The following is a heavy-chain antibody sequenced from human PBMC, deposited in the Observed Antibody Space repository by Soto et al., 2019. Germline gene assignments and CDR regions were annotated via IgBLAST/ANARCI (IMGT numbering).Heavy chain of an antibody. J-gene: IGHJ3*02. D-gene: IGHD5-12*01. CDR3: EGGRGRWLREMAFDI. V-gene: IGHV4-31*03. CDR1: GGSISSGGYY. CDR2: IYYSGST. Sequence: QVQLQESGPGLVKPSQTLSLTCTVPGGSISSGGYYWSWIRNHPGKGLEWIGYIYYSGSTYYNPSLKSGVTISVDTSKNQCSLKLRSVTAADTAVYYCEGGRGRWLREMAFDIWGQGTMVTVSS.